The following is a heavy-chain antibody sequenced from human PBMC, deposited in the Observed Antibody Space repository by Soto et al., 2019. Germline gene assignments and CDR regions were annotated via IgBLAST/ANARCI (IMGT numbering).Heavy chain of an antibody. J-gene: IGHJ5*01. CDR2: TYYRSKWYN. V-gene: IGHV6-1*01. Sequence: PSQTLSLTCAISGDSVSSNRATWNWFRQSPSRGLEWLGRTYYRSKWYNDYAVSVKSRITINPDTSQNQFSLHLNSVTPEDTAVYYCVRLIGNSWLDFWGQGTLVTVSS. D-gene: IGHD1-26*01. CDR3: VRLIGNSWLDF. CDR1: GDSVSSNRAT.